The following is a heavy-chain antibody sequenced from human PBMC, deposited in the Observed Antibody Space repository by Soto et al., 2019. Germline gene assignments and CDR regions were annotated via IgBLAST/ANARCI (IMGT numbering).Heavy chain of an antibody. Sequence: GGSLRLSCAASGFTVSDNYMSWVRQAPGKGLEWVSLIYSGGNTYYADSVKGRFTISRDNSENTLYLQMNSLRAEDTAVYYCARDSLRPRGRMIFGVAKYYYYYGMDVWGQGTTVTVSS. D-gene: IGHD3-3*01. J-gene: IGHJ6*02. CDR1: GFTVSDNY. CDR2: IYSGGNT. V-gene: IGHV3-53*01. CDR3: ARDSLRPRGRMIFGVAKYYYYYGMDV.